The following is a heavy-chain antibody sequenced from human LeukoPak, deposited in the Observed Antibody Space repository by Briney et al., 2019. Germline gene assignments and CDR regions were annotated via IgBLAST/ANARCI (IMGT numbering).Heavy chain of an antibody. D-gene: IGHD4-17*01. V-gene: IGHV3-21*01. Sequence: GGSLRLSCAVSGFTFSSYGMNWHRQAPGKGLEWVSFISSGSRSIYYADSVKGRFTISRDNAKNSLYLPMNSLRTEDTAVYYRARDNYGYVDYYFDYWGQGTLVTVSS. CDR1: GFTFSSYG. CDR3: ARDNYGYVDYYFDY. CDR2: ISSGSRSI. J-gene: IGHJ4*02.